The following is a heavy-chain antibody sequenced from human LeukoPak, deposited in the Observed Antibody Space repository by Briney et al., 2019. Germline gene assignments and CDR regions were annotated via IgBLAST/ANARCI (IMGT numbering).Heavy chain of an antibody. V-gene: IGHV3-74*01. Sequence: GGSPRLSCAASGFTFSSYWMHWVRQAPGKGLVWVSRINGDGSATSDADSVKGRFTISRDNAKNTLYLQMNSLRVEDTAVYYCARGWFDPWGQGTLVTVSS. CDR2: INGDGSAT. CDR3: ARGWFDP. CDR1: GFTFSSYW. J-gene: IGHJ5*02.